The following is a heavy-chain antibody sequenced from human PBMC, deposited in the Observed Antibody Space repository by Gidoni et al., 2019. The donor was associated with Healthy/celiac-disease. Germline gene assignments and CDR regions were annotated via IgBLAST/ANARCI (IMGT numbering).Heavy chain of an antibody. CDR1: GFTFSRYA. V-gene: IGHV3-23*01. CDR2: ISGSGGST. CDR3: ANSLKPGIAVAKTFDY. D-gene: IGHD6-19*01. J-gene: IGHJ4*02. Sequence: EVQLLESGGGLVQPGGSLRLSCAASGFTFSRYAMSWVRQAPGKGLEWVSAISGSGGSTYYADSVKGRFTISRDNSKNTLYLQMNSLRAEDTAVYYCANSLKPGIAVAKTFDYWGQGTLVTVSS.